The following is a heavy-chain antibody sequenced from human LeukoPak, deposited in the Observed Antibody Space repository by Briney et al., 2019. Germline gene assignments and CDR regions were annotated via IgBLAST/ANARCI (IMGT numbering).Heavy chain of an antibody. D-gene: IGHD3-22*01. V-gene: IGHV1-24*01. CDR2: FDPEDGET. J-gene: IGHJ4*02. Sequence: ASVKVSCKASGGTFSSYAISWVRQAPGQGLEWMGGFDPEDGETIYAQKFQGRVTMTEDTSTDTAYMELSSLRSEDTAVYYCATVYYDSSGYYYVETPFDYWGQGTLVTVSS. CDR3: ATVYYDSSGYYYVETPFDY. CDR1: GGTFSSYA.